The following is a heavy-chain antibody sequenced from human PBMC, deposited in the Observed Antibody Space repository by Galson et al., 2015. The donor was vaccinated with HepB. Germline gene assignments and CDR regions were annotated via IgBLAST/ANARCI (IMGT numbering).Heavy chain of an antibody. J-gene: IGHJ6*02. D-gene: IGHD1-26*01. CDR2: ISAYNGNT. CDR3: ARDLGRELLLGGWYYYYGMDV. Sequence: SVKVSCKASGYTFTSYGISWVRQAPGQGLEWMGWISAYNGNTNYAQKLQGRVTMTTDTSTSTAYMELRSLRSDDTAVYYCARDLGRELLLGGWYYYYGMDVWGQGTTVTVSS. V-gene: IGHV1-18*04. CDR1: GYTFTSYG.